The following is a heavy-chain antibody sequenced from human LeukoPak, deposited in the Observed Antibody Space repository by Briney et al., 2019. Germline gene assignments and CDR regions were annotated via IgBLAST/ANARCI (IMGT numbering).Heavy chain of an antibody. CDR2: ISSNSNTI. V-gene: IGHV3-48*04. CDR1: GFIFSDYS. Sequence: AGGSLRLSCAASGFIFSDYSMNWVRQAPGKGLEWISYISSNSNTIYYADSVKGRFTISRDNAKISLFLQMNSLRAEDTAVYYCATPVVVPAAIRGGEDYWGQGTLVTVSS. D-gene: IGHD2-2*02. J-gene: IGHJ4*02. CDR3: ATPVVVPAAIRGGEDY.